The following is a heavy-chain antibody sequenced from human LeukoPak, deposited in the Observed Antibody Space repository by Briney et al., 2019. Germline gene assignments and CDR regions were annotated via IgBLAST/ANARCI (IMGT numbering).Heavy chain of an antibody. Sequence: SETLSLTCAVCGGSFSGYYWSWIRQPPGKGLEWIGEINHSGSTNYNPSLKSRVTISVDTSKNQFSLKLSSVTAADTAVYYCARRDLSWFDPWGQGTLVTVSS. V-gene: IGHV4-34*01. CDR2: INHSGST. J-gene: IGHJ5*02. CDR3: ARRDLSWFDP. CDR1: GGSFSGYY. D-gene: IGHD3-3*01.